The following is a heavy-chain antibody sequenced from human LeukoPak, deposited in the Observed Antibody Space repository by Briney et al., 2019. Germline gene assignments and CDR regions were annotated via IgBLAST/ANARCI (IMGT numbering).Heavy chain of an antibody. CDR2: IIPIFGTA. CDR3: ARWGPVYCSSTSCYRIYYYYGMDV. D-gene: IGHD2-2*01. CDR1: GGTFSSYA. V-gene: IGHV1-69*13. J-gene: IGHJ6*02. Sequence: SVKVSCKASGGTFSSYAISWVRQAPGQGLEWMGGIIPIFGTANYAQKFQGRVTITADESTSTAYMELSSLRSEDTAVYYCARWGPVYCSSTSCYRIYYYYGMDVWGQGTTVTVSS.